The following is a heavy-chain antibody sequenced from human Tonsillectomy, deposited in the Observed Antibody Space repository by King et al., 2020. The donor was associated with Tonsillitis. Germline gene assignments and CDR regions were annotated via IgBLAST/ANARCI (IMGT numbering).Heavy chain of an antibody. CDR2: ISYSGST. J-gene: IGHJ4*02. V-gene: IGHV4-61*01. D-gene: IGHD3-16*01. CDR1: GGSVSSGSYY. Sequence: VQLQESGPGLVKPSETLSLSCTVSGGSVSSGSYYWNWIRQPPGKRLEWIGYISYSGSTNYNPSLKSRVTISVDTSKNQFSLKLSSVTAADTAVYYCARDFPMITFGGAPRVFYYWGQGILVTVSS. CDR3: ARDFPMITFGGAPRVFYY.